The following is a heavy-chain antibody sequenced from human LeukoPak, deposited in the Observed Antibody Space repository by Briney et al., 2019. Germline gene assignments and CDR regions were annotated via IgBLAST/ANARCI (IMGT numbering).Heavy chain of an antibody. J-gene: IGHJ4*02. Sequence: GGSLRLSCAASGFIVNSNYMSWVRQAPGKGLEWVPAISGSGGSTYYADSVKGRFTISRDNSKNTLYLQMNSLRAEDTAVYYCAKEVGDYVWGSYRSHFDYWGQGTLVTVSS. V-gene: IGHV3-23*01. CDR3: AKEVGDYVWGSYRSHFDY. D-gene: IGHD3-16*02. CDR1: GFIVNSNY. CDR2: ISGSGGST.